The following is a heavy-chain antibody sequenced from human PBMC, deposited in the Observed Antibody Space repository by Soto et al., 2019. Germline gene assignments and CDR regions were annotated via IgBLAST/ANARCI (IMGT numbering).Heavy chain of an antibody. Sequence: QVQLQESGPGLVKPSQTLSLTCTVSGGSISSGGYYWSWIRQQPGKGLEWIGYIYYSGSTYYNPSIKSRVTISVDTSKNQFSLKLSSVTAADTAVYYCARGREGYSVDYWGQGTLVTVSS. D-gene: IGHD5-18*01. J-gene: IGHJ4*02. CDR3: ARGREGYSVDY. V-gene: IGHV4-31*03. CDR1: GGSISSGGYY. CDR2: IYYSGST.